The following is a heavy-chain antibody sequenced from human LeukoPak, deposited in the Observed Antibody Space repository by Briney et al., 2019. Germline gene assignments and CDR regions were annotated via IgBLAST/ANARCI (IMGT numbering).Heavy chain of an antibody. CDR1: GGTFSSYA. V-gene: IGHV1-69*06. CDR3: ARPDYGDYYMDV. D-gene: IGHD4-17*01. J-gene: IGHJ6*03. Sequence: SVKVSCKASGGTFSSYAISWVRQAPGQGLEWMGGIIPIFGTANYAQKFQGRVTITADKSTSTAYMELSSLRAEDTAVYYCARPDYGDYYMDVWGKGTTVTVSS. CDR2: IIPIFGTA.